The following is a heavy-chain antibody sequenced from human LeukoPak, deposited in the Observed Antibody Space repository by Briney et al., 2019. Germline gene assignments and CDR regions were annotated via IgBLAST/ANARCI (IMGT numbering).Heavy chain of an antibody. V-gene: IGHV4-38-2*02. CDR2: IYYSGST. CDR1: GYSISSGYY. Sequence: PSETLSLTCTVSGYSISSGYYWGWIRQPPGKGLEWIGSIYYSGSTYYNPSLKSRVTISVDTSKNQFSLKLSSVTAADTAVYYCARATLGYCSGGSCYRPVGAFDIWGQGTMVTVSS. CDR3: ARATLGYCSGGSCYRPVGAFDI. D-gene: IGHD2-15*01. J-gene: IGHJ3*02.